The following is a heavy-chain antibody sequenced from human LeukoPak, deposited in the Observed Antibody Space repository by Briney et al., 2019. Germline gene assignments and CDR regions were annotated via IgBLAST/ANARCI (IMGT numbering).Heavy chain of an antibody. V-gene: IGHV4-39*01. Sequence: PSETLSLTCTVSGGSISSSSYYWGWIRQPPGKGLEWIGSIYYSGSTYYNPSLKSRVTISVDTSKNQFSLKLSSVTAADTAVYYCARHQTRAAGLLWFGEGDSDAFDIWGQGTMVTVSS. CDR1: GGSISSSSYY. CDR2: IYYSGST. J-gene: IGHJ3*02. CDR3: ARHQTRAAGLLWFGEGDSDAFDI. D-gene: IGHD3-10*01.